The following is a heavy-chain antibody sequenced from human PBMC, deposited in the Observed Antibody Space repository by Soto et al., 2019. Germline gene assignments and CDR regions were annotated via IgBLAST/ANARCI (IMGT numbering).Heavy chain of an antibody. D-gene: IGHD6-19*01. CDR1: GFTFSSYW. CDR2: INSDGSST. CDR3: ARRGAVAGLHY. J-gene: IGHJ4*02. V-gene: IGHV3-74*01. Sequence: EVQLVESGGGLVQPGGSLRVSCAASGFTFSSYWMHWVRQAPGKGLVWVSRINSDGSSTSYADSVKGRFTISRDNAKNTLYVQMNSLRAEDTAISYCARRGAVAGLHYWGQGTLVTVSS.